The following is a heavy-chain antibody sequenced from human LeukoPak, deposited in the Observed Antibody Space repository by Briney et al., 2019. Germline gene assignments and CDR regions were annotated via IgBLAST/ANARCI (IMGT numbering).Heavy chain of an antibody. CDR3: ARQVVYDSSGYYAFDY. J-gene: IGHJ4*02. CDR2: IYYSGST. D-gene: IGHD3-22*01. V-gene: IGHV4-39*01. Sequence: PSETLSLTCTVSGGSLSSSSYYWGWIRQPPGKGLEWIGSIYYSGSTYYNPSLKSRVTISVDTSKNQFSLKLSSVTAADTAVYYCARQVVYDSSGYYAFDYWGQGTLVTVSS. CDR1: GGSLSSSSYY.